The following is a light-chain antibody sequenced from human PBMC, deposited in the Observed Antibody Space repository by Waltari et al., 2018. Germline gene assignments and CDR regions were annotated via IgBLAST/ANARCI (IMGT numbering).Light chain of an antibody. CDR3: QKYSSSPHS. V-gene: IGKV3-20*01. J-gene: IGKJ2*03. CDR2: GAS. CDR1: QSVSNY. Sequence: VILTQSPATLSLSPGERATLSCRATQSVSNYLAWYQQKTGQAPRLLIYGASSRATGIPDRFSGSGSGTEFTLTISSLEPEDFAVYYCQKYSSSPHSFGQGTKVEIK.